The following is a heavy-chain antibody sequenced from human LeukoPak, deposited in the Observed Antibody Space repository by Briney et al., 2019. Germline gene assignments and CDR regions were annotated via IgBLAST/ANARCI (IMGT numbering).Heavy chain of an antibody. CDR2: VYQSGIT. D-gene: IGHD6-19*01. J-gene: IGHJ4*02. CDR1: GGSISSGGHY. V-gene: IGHV4-30-2*01. CDR3: ARTGSGWYNFY. Sequence: PSQTLSLTCTVSGGSISSGGHYWSWIRQPPGKGLEWIGYVYQSGITYYSPSLKSRVTISVDRSKNQFSLKLSSVTAADTAVYYCARTGSGWYNFYWGQGTLVTVSS.